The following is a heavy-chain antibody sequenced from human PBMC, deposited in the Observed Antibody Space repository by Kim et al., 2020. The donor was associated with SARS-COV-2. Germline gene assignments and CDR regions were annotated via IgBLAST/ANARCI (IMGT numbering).Heavy chain of an antibody. V-gene: IGHV3-23*01. Sequence: GGSLRLSCAVSGFSFSTYAMTWVRQAPGKGLEWVASLTTSGDSTYYAGSVKGRFTISRDNSKNALFLHMTSLRAEDTAVYYCAKVRTTLVWAGMDVWGQGTTVTVSS. D-gene: IGHD1-1*01. J-gene: IGHJ6*02. CDR2: LTTSGDST. CDR3: AKVRTTLVWAGMDV. CDR1: GFSFSTYA.